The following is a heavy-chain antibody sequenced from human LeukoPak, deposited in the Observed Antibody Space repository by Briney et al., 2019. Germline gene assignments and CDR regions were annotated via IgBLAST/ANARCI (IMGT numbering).Heavy chain of an antibody. CDR1: GFTVRNYW. V-gene: IGHV3-7*01. CDR3: ARRTYGDYVDFYYGMDV. D-gene: IGHD4-17*01. CDR2: IRQDGSEK. Sequence: GGSLRLSCAASGFTVRNYWMSWVRQAPGKGLEWVANIRQDGSEKYYVDSVRGRFTISRDNAMNSLYLQMNSLRAEDTAVYYCARRTYGDYVDFYYGMDVWGQGTTVTVSS. J-gene: IGHJ6*02.